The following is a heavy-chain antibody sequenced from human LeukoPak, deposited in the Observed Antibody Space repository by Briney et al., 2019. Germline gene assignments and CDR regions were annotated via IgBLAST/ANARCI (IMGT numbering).Heavy chain of an antibody. Sequence: ASVKVSXKASGYTFTSYGISWVRQAPGQGLEWMVWISAYNGNTNYAQKLQGRVTMTTDTSTSTAYMELRSLRSDDTAVYYCAREQDSSGYQPTTYWGQGTLVTVSS. J-gene: IGHJ4*02. CDR2: ISAYNGNT. V-gene: IGHV1-18*01. D-gene: IGHD3-22*01. CDR1: GYTFTSYG. CDR3: AREQDSSGYQPTTY.